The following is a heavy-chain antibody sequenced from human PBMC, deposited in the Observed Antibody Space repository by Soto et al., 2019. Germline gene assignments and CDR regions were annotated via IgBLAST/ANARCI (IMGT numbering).Heavy chain of an antibody. Sequence: GGSLRLSCAASGFTFSSYAMHWVRQAPGKGLEWVAVISYDGSNKYYADSVKGRFTISRDNSKNTLYLQMNSLRAEDTAVYYCARESTTVTTFVGPYNWFDPWGQGTLVTVSS. CDR2: ISYDGSNK. CDR3: ARESTTVTTFVGPYNWFDP. V-gene: IGHV3-30-3*01. J-gene: IGHJ5*02. D-gene: IGHD4-17*01. CDR1: GFTFSSYA.